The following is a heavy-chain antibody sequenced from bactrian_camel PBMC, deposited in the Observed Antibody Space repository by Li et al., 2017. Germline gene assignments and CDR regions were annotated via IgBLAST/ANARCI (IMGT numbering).Heavy chain of an antibody. CDR1: GYGGETTC. CDR3: ATALQSGGYGQYEYHV. CDR2: VYTEGGFT. J-gene: IGHJ4*01. V-gene: IGHV3S54*01. Sequence: HVQLVESGGGSVQAGGSLRLSCAASGYGGETTCMGWFRQAPGKQREGVASVYTEGGFTYYADAVKGRFTISRDDAKNALYLQLSSLKSEDTALYYCATALQSGGYGQYEYHVWGQGTQVTVS. D-gene: IGHD3*01.